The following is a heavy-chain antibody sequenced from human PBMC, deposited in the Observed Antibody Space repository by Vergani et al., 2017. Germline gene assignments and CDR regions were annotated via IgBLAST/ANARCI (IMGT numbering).Heavy chain of an antibody. CDR2: IWYDGSNK. CDR3: ARDPRIYDSSSFDY. CDR1: GFTFSSYG. D-gene: IGHD3-22*01. J-gene: IGHJ4*02. V-gene: IGHV3-33*01. Sequence: QVQLVESGGGVVQPGRSLRLSCAASGFTFSSYGMHWVRQAPGKGLEWVAVIWYDGSNKYYADSVKGRFTISGDNSKNTLYLQMNSLRAEDTAVYYCARDPRIYDSSSFDYWGQGTLVTVSS.